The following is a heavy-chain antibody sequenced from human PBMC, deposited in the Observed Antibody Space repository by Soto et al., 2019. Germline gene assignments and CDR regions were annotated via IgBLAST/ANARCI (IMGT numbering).Heavy chain of an antibody. D-gene: IGHD6-25*01. CDR1: GGSISSSMYY. Sequence: ETLALTCSVAGGSISSSMYYWGWIRQPPGKGLEWIGSIYYSGSNYYNPSLKSRVTMSVDTSNNQFSLRLSSVTAADTAVYYSARLPAAEWICWFDPWGQGTLVTVSS. J-gene: IGHJ5*02. V-gene: IGHV4-39*01. CDR2: IYYSGSN. CDR3: ARLPAAEWICWFDP.